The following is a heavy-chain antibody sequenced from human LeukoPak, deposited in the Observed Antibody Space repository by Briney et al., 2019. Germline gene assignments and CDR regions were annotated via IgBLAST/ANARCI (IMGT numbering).Heavy chain of an antibody. CDR1: GFTFSSYG. V-gene: IGHV3-7*01. CDR2: IKQDGSEK. Sequence: GGSLRLSCAASGFTFSSYGMHWVRQAPGKGLEWVANIKQDGSEKYYVDSVKGRFTISRDNAKNSLYLQMNSLRAEDTAVYYCARVCPGYYGMDVWGQGTTVTVSS. J-gene: IGHJ6*02. CDR3: ARVCPGYYGMDV.